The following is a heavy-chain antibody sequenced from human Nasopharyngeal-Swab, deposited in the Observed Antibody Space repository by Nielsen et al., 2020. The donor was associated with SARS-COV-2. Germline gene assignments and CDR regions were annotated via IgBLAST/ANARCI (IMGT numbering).Heavy chain of an antibody. CDR3: ARGSGDY. CDR2: IKEDGSEK. V-gene: IGHV3-7*05. Sequence: GGSLRLSCAASGFTFSSHWMTWVRQAPGKGLEWVANIKEDGSEKNYVDSVKGRFTISRDNGKSSLHLQMNNLRAEDTAVYYCARGSGDYWGQGTLVTVSS. J-gene: IGHJ4*02. CDR1: GFTFSSHW. D-gene: IGHD3-10*01.